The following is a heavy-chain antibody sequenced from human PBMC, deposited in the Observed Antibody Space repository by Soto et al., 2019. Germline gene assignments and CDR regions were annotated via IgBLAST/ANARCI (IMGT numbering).Heavy chain of an antibody. Sequence: GGSLRLSCGASGFTFGNYWMSWVRQAPGKGLEWVANIKEGGGEAHYEDSVKGRFSISRDNAENSLYLQMNSLRAEDTAVYYCAKDASAPDYDFWSGPTNKITWFDPWGQGTLVTVS. J-gene: IGHJ5*02. CDR1: GFTFGNYW. V-gene: IGHV3-7*03. CDR3: AKDASAPDYDFWSGPTNKITWFDP. CDR2: IKEGGGEA. D-gene: IGHD3-3*01.